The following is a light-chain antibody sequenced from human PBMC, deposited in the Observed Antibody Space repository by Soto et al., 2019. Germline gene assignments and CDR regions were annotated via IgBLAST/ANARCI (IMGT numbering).Light chain of an antibody. CDR1: QSVSSY. J-gene: IGKJ5*01. Sequence: EIVLTQPPATLSLSPGERDTLSCRASQSVSSYLAWYQQKPGQAPRLLIYDASNRATGIPAKFSGSGSGTDFSLTISSLEPEDFAVYYCQQRSNWLFTFGQGTRLEIK. CDR3: QQRSNWLFT. V-gene: IGKV3-11*01. CDR2: DAS.